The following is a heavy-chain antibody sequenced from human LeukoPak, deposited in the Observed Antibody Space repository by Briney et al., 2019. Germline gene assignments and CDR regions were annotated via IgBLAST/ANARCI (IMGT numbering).Heavy chain of an antibody. J-gene: IGHJ4*02. V-gene: IGHV3-74*01. CDR2: INSDGSST. CDR3: AKVTYGSGTYGAFDS. CDR1: GFTFSSYW. Sequence: PGGSLRLSCAASGFTFSSYWMHWVRQAPGKGLVWVSRINSDGSSTSYADSVKGRFTISRDNAKNTLYLQMNSLRAEDTAVYYCAKVTYGSGTYGAFDSWGQGTLVTASS. D-gene: IGHD3-10*01.